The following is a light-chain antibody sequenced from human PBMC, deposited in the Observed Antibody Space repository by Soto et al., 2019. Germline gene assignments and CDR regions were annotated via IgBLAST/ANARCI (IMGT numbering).Light chain of an antibody. V-gene: IGKV1-27*01. CDR3: QNYNSAPWT. CDR1: QSISTS. J-gene: IGKJ1*01. Sequence: DIQMTQSPSSLSASVGDRVIITCRASQSISTSLNWYQQKPGRAPKLLIYAASILQTGVPSRFSGGGSGTDFTLTISSLQPEDVATYYCQNYNSAPWTFGQGTKVDI. CDR2: AAS.